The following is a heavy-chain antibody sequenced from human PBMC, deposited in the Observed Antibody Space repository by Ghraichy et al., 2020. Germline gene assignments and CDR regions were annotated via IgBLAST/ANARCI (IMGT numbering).Heavy chain of an antibody. CDR3: ARDPPYYDFWSGYLGSGAFDI. J-gene: IGHJ3*02. Sequence: GGSLRLSCVASGFTFSSYGMHWVRQAPGKGLEWVAVIWYDGSNKYYADSVKGRFTISRDNSKNTLYLQMNSLRAEDTAVYYCARDPPYYDFWSGYLGSGAFDIWGQGTMVTVSS. D-gene: IGHD3-3*01. V-gene: IGHV3-33*08. CDR2: IWYDGSNK. CDR1: GFTFSSYG.